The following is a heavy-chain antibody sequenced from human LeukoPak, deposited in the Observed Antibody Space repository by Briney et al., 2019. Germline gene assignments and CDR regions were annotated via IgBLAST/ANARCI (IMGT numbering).Heavy chain of an antibody. D-gene: IGHD6-19*01. CDR3: ARGKQWLGYDYYYYYYMDV. CDR2: IIPIFGTA. J-gene: IGHJ6*03. Sequence: ASAKVSCKASGGTFSSYAISWVRQAPGQGLEWMGGIIPIFGTANYAQKFQGRVTITTDESTSTAYMELSSLRSEDTAVYYCARGKQWLGYDYYYYYYMDVWGKGTTVTVSS. CDR1: GGTFSSYA. V-gene: IGHV1-69*05.